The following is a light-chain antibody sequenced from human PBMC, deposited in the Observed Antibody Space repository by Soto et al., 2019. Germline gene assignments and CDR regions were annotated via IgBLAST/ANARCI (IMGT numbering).Light chain of an antibody. Sequence: EIVLTQSPATLSLSPGERATLSCWASQSVSSNLAWYQQKPGQAPRLLIYGASTRATGIPARFSGSGSGTEFTLTISSLQSEDFAVYYCQQYNNWPPFGQGTKVDIK. CDR1: QSVSSN. J-gene: IGKJ1*01. CDR2: GAS. CDR3: QQYNNWPP. V-gene: IGKV3-15*01.